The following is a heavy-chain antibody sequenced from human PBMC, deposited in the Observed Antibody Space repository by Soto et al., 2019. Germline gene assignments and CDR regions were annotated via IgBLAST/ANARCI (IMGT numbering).Heavy chain of an antibody. CDR1: GFTFSTYA. D-gene: IGHD6-13*01. CDR3: ARDRQKAAAGPFDY. Sequence: QSGGSLRLSCSASGFTFSTYAMHWVRQAPGKGLEWVAVISYDGSSKYYADSVKGRFTISRDNSKNTLYLQMNSLRAEDTSVYYCARDRQKAAAGPFDYWGQGTLVTVSS. J-gene: IGHJ4*02. V-gene: IGHV3-30-3*01. CDR2: ISYDGSSK.